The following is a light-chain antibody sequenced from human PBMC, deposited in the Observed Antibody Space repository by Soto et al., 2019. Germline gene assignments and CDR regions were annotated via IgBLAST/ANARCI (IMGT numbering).Light chain of an antibody. V-gene: IGLV2-14*01. CDR1: SSDVGGYNY. CDR2: DVS. J-gene: IGLJ1*01. Sequence: QSALTQPASVYGSPGQSIAISCTGTSSDVGGYNYVSWYQQHPGKAPKLMIQDVSNRPSGVSARFSGSKSGNTASLTISGLQSEDEADSCRSYTSSSTNVFVNGTKVTVL. CDR3: RSYTSSSTNV.